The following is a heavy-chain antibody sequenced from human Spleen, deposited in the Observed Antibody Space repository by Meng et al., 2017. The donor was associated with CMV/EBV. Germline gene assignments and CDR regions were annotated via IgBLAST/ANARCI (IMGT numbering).Heavy chain of an antibody. D-gene: IGHD3-3*01. J-gene: IGHJ5*01. CDR2: INVNGGGT. Sequence: YTFTGYYIHWVRQAPGQGLEWMGWINVNGGGTDYAEKFQGRVTMTSDSSINTAYMELRSLTSDDTAVYYCVREGIFGVITRGWFDSWGQGTLVTVSS. CDR1: YTFTGYY. V-gene: IGHV1-2*02. CDR3: VREGIFGVITRGWFDS.